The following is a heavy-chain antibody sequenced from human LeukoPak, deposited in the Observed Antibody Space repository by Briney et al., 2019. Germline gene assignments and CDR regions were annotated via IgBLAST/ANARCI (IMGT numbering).Heavy chain of an antibody. D-gene: IGHD6-19*01. V-gene: IGHV1-18*01. Sequence: ASVKVSCKTSGYSFKTYAVSWVRQAPGQGLEWMGWISTYSGDTKYSQNFQGRVTLTTDTSTSTAYMELRTLRSEDTAVYYCARDPSNTSGRYIYFDYWGQGSLVTVPS. J-gene: IGHJ4*02. CDR1: GYSFKTYA. CDR3: ARDPSNTSGRYIYFDY. CDR2: ISTYSGDT.